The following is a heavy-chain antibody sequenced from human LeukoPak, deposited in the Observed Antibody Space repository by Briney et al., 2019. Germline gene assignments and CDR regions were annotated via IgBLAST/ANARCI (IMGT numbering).Heavy chain of an antibody. Sequence: SETLSLTCAVYGGSFSGYYWSWIRQPPGKGLEWIGEINHSGSTNYNPSLKSRVTISVDTSNNQFSLKLTSVSAADTAVYYCAREAFSGGYYDDYWGQGTLVTVSS. D-gene: IGHD3-22*01. J-gene: IGHJ4*02. CDR1: GGSFSGYY. CDR3: AREAFSGGYYDDY. V-gene: IGHV4-34*01. CDR2: INHSGST.